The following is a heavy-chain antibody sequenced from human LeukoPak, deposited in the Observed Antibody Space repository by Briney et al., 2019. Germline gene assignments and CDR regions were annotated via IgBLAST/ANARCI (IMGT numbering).Heavy chain of an antibody. CDR2: VSGSGGST. J-gene: IGHJ4*02. CDR3: AKDGYSGYDFYFDY. D-gene: IGHD5-12*01. V-gene: IGHV3-23*01. CDR1: GFTFSSYA. Sequence: GGSLRLSCAASGFTFSSYAMSWVRQAPGKGLEWVSAVSGSGGSTYYADSVKGRFTISRDNSKNTLYLQMNSLRAEDTAVYYCAKDGYSGYDFYFDYWGQGTLVTVSS.